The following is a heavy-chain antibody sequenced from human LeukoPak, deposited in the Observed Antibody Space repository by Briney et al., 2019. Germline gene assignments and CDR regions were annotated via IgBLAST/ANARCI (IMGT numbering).Heavy chain of an antibody. Sequence: GASVKVSCKASGYTFTGYYMHWVRQAPGQGLEWMGWINPNSGGTNYAQKFQGRVTMTRDTSISTAYMELSRLRSDDTAVYYCARDGWGYCSSTSCPRNDYWGQGTLVTVSS. J-gene: IGHJ4*02. D-gene: IGHD2-2*01. CDR2: INPNSGGT. CDR1: GYTFTGYY. CDR3: ARDGWGYCSSTSCPRNDY. V-gene: IGHV1-2*02.